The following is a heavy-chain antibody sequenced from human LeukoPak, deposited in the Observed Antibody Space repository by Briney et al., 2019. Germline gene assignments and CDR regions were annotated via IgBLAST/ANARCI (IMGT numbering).Heavy chain of an antibody. CDR2: ISSSGSTI. V-gene: IGHV3-11*04. Sequence: PGGSLRLSCAASGFTLSDYYMSWIRQAPGKGLEWVSYISSSGSTIYYADSVKDRFTLSRDNAKNSLYLQMNSLRAEDTAVYYCARDRHDYTHYFDYWGQGTLVTVSS. D-gene: IGHD4-11*01. J-gene: IGHJ4*02. CDR1: GFTLSDYY. CDR3: ARDRHDYTHYFDY.